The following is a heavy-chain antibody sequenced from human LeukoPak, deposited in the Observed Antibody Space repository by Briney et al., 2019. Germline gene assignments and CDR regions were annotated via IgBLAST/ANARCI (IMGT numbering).Heavy chain of an antibody. J-gene: IGHJ4*02. Sequence: ASVKVSCKASGYTFTSYDINWVRQVTGQGLEWMGWMNPNSGNTGYAQKFQGRVTMTRNTSISTAYMELSSLRSEDTAVYYCARGLRIPPAAADHFTYYFDYWGQGTLVTVSS. CDR2: MNPNSGNT. CDR1: GYTFTSYD. D-gene: IGHD2-2*01. V-gene: IGHV1-8*01. CDR3: ARGLRIPPAAADHFTYYFDY.